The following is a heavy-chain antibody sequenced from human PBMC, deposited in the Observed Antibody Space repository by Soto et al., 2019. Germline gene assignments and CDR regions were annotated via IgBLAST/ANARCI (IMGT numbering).Heavy chain of an antibody. CDR3: ATNIAARPVYYGIDV. Sequence: SETLSLTCTVSGGSISSSSYCWGWIGQPPGKGLEWIGSIYYSGSTYYNPSLKSRVTISVDTSKNQFSLKLSSVTAADTAVYYCATNIAARPVYYGIDVWGQGTTVTVSS. D-gene: IGHD6-6*01. J-gene: IGHJ6*02. CDR2: IYYSGST. CDR1: GGSISSSSYC. V-gene: IGHV4-39*01.